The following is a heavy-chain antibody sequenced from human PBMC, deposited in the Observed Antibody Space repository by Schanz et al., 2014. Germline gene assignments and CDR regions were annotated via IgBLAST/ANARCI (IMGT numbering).Heavy chain of an antibody. Sequence: QVQLVESGGGLVKPGGSLRLSCAASGFIFNDYYMNWIRQAPGNGMEWLSYISRDGTTSYYADSVKGRLPISRENAKNSLYLEMTSLRGEDTAVYYCARETLNWEAFDIWGQGTVVTVSS. CDR1: GFIFNDYY. V-gene: IGHV3-11*01. D-gene: IGHD7-27*01. CDR3: ARETLNWEAFDI. J-gene: IGHJ3*02. CDR2: ISRDGTTS.